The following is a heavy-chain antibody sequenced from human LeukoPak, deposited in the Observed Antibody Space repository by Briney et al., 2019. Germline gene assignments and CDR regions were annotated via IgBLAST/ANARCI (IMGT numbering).Heavy chain of an antibody. Sequence: GGSLRLSCAASGFTFSSYWMHWVRQAPGKGLVWVSRINSDGSSTSYADSVKGRFTISRDNSKNTLYLQMNSLRAEDTAVYYCARERYYYDSSDPNWFDPWGQGTLVTVSS. CDR2: INSDGSST. CDR3: ARERYYYDSSDPNWFDP. D-gene: IGHD3-22*01. V-gene: IGHV3-74*01. CDR1: GFTFSSYW. J-gene: IGHJ5*02.